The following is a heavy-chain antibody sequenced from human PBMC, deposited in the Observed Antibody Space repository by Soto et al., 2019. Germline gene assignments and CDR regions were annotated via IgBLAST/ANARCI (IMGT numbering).Heavy chain of an antibody. J-gene: IGHJ3*02. CDR1: GFTFSSYW. Sequence: QLVESGGGLVQPGGSLRLSCAASGFTFSSYWMSWVRQAPGKGLEWVANIKPDGGQKWYVDSVKGRFTISRDNAKKSLYLQMNSLRAEDTAVYYCARGDYYDTSGPFSEAFDIWGQGTMVTVSS. CDR2: IKPDGGQK. D-gene: IGHD3-22*01. V-gene: IGHV3-7*04. CDR3: ARGDYYDTSGPFSEAFDI.